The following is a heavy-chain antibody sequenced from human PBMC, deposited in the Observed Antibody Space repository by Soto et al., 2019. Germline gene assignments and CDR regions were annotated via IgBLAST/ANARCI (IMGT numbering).Heavy chain of an antibody. Sequence: GGSLRLSCAASGFTFSSYGMHWVRQAPGKGLEWVAVISYDGSNKYYADSVKGRFTISRDNSKNTLYLQMNSLRAEDTAVYYCAKERSCNGGSCYSDYYYGMDVWGQGTTVTVSS. V-gene: IGHV3-30*18. CDR2: ISYDGSNK. CDR1: GFTFSSYG. D-gene: IGHD2-15*01. CDR3: AKERSCNGGSCYSDYYYGMDV. J-gene: IGHJ6*02.